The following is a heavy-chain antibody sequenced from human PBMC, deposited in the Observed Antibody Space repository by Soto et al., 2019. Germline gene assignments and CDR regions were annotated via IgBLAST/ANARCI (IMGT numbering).Heavy chain of an antibody. J-gene: IGHJ4*02. CDR3: ARGRPITMFRGVINY. CDR2: IWYDGINR. CDR1: GFTFSNYG. D-gene: IGHD3-10*01. Sequence: HPGGSLRLSCAASGFTFSNYGMHWVRQASGKGLEWVAVIWYDGINRYYADSVKGRFTISRDNSKNTLYLEMNSLRAEDTAVYYCARGRPITMFRGVINYWGQGTLVTVSS. V-gene: IGHV3-33*01.